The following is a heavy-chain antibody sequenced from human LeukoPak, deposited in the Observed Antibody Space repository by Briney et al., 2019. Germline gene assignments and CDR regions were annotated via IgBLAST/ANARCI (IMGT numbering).Heavy chain of an antibody. CDR2: IRRKAHDDTP. V-gene: IGHV3-49*04. CDR3: VRAGGYDNWFDS. D-gene: IGHD5-12*01. J-gene: IGHJ5*01. Sequence: GSLRLSCTASGFTFGGYGVNWVRQAPGKGLEWVGFIRRKAHDDTPQYAASVQGRFTISRDDSKSAAYLQMNSLKTEDTGVYYCVRAGGYDNWFDSWGQGTPVTVSS. CDR1: GFTFGGYG.